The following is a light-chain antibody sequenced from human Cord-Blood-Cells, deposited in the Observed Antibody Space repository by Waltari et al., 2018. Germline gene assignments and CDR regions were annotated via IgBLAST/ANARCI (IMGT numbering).Light chain of an antibody. Sequence: QSALTQPASVSGSPGQSITISCTGTSSDVGSYNLVSWYQQHPGKARKLMFYEGSKRPSGVSHRFSGSKSGNTASLTISGLQAEDEADYYCCSYAGSSTGVFGGGTKLTVL. CDR2: EGS. V-gene: IGLV2-23*01. CDR1: SSDVGSYNL. J-gene: IGLJ3*02. CDR3: CSYAGSSTGV.